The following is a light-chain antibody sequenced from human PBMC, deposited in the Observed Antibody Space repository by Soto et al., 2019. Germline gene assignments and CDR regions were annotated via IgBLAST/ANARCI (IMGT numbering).Light chain of an antibody. CDR2: TAS. CDR3: QQSYITPPIT. CDR1: QYIGNY. Sequence: DIQMTQSPSSLSASVGDTVTITCRASQYIGNYLHWYQQQPGKAPQVLIYTASTLRSGVPSRFSGSGSGTDFTLTINSLQPEDFATYFCQQSYITPPITFGPGTKVDIK. J-gene: IGKJ3*01. V-gene: IGKV1-39*01.